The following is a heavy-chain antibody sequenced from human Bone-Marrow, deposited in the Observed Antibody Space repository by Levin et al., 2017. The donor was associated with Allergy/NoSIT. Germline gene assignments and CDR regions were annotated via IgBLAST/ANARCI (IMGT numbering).Heavy chain of an antibody. J-gene: IGHJ2*01. V-gene: IGHV3-21*01. CDR1: GFIFSNYK. D-gene: IGHD2-8*01. CDR3: AREGQMAWYFDL. CDR2: ISSRSTSI. Sequence: GESLKISCAASGFIFSNYKINWVRQAPGKGLEWVSSISSRSTSIDYADSLKGRFTISRDNAKNSAYLQISSLTAGDTAIYYCAREGQMAWYFDLWGRGTLVTVSS.